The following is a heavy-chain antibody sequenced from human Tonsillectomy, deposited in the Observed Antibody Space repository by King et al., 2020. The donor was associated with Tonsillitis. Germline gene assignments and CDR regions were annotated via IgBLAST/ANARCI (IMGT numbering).Heavy chain of an antibody. CDR2: IIPLFGTT. CDR1: GDTFSNYF. Sequence: GQLVQSGAEVKKPGSSVRVSCRASGDTFSNYFFSWVRQAPGQGLEWVGGIIPLFGTTNYLQRLQGRVTITADESTSTVHVELNSLRSEDTAVYYCARSIYYSDSSGYPYGMDVWGQGTTVTVSS. J-gene: IGHJ6*02. V-gene: IGHV1-69*01. CDR3: ARSIYYSDSSGYPYGMDV. D-gene: IGHD3-22*01.